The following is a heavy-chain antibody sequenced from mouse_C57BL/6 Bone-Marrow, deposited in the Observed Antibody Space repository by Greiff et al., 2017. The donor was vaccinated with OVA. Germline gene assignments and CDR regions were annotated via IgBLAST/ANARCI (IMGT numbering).Heavy chain of an antibody. D-gene: IGHD1-1*01. CDR3: TTGPYYYGSSHYFDY. Sequence: EVKLQESGAELVRPGASVKLSCTASGFNIKDDYMHWVKQRPEQGLEWIGWIDPENGDTEYASKFQGKATLTADTSSNTAYLQLSSLTSEDTAVYYCTTGPYYYGSSHYFDYWGQGTTLTVSS. CDR1: GFNIKDDY. V-gene: IGHV14-4*01. J-gene: IGHJ2*01. CDR2: IDPENGDT.